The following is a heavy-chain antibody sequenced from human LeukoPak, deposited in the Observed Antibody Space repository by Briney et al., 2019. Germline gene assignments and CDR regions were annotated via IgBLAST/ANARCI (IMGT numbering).Heavy chain of an antibody. CDR2: ISSNGDST. D-gene: IGHD3-22*01. CDR3: ARGRYDSSGYEAPTAFDI. Sequence: GGSLRLSCAASGFSFSSYAMHWGRQAPGKGLEYISAISSNGDSTHYANSVKGRFTISRDNSKNTLYFQMGSLRAEDMAVYYCARGRYDSSGYEAPTAFDIWGQGTMVTVSS. J-gene: IGHJ3*02. V-gene: IGHV3-64*01. CDR1: GFSFSSYA.